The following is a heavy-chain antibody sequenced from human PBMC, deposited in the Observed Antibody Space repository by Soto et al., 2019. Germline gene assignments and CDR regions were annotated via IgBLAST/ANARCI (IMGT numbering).Heavy chain of an antibody. CDR2: IHENGDRA. CDR3: VKTFASGSYYNGYNY. J-gene: IGHJ4*02. D-gene: IGHD3-10*01. V-gene: IGHV3-64D*06. CDR1: GFTFGNYA. Sequence: PGGSLRLSCSASGFTFGNYAMHWVRQAPGKGLEYVSAIHENGDRAYYSDSVKGRFTISRDNSKHTLHLQMTSLRAEDSAVYYCVKTFASGSYYNGYNYWGQGTLVTVSS.